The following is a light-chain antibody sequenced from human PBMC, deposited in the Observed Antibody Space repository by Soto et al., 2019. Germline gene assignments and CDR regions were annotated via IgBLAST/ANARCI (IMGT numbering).Light chain of an antibody. CDR3: HQYAGSPKT. J-gene: IGKJ2*01. CDR1: QYLSTSY. CDR2: GTS. Sequence: EIVLTQSPGALSLSPGERVTLLCGACQYLSTSYLAWYQQRPGQAPRLLMYGTSNRAPGIPDRFSGSGSRTDFTLTISRLEPEDFAVYYCHQYAGSPKTFCQGTKLEIK. V-gene: IGKV3-20*01.